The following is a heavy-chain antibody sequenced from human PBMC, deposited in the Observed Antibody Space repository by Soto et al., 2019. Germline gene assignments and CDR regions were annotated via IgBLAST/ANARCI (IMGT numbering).Heavy chain of an antibody. CDR1: GFTFSSYS. J-gene: IGHJ4*02. CDR2: ISSSSSYI. V-gene: IGHV3-21*01. CDR3: ASVGDYGDYLGY. Sequence: EVQLVESGGGLVKPGGSLRLSCAASGFTFSSYSMNRVRQAPGKGLEWVSSISSSSSYIYYADSVKDRFTISRDNAKNSLYLQMNSLRAEDTAVYYCASVGDYGDYLGYWGQGTLVTVSS. D-gene: IGHD4-17*01.